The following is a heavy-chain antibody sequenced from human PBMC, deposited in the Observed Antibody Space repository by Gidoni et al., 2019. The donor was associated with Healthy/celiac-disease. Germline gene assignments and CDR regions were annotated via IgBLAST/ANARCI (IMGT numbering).Heavy chain of an antibody. Sequence: QVQLVQSGAEVKKPGASVTVSCKASGYTFTRFGISWVRQAPGQGLEWMGWSSAYNGNTNYAQKLQGRVTMTTDTSTSTAYMELRSLRSDDTAVYYCARPSGSYSSYSYYGMDVWGQGTTVTVSS. J-gene: IGHJ6*02. CDR3: ARPSGSYSSYSYYGMDV. CDR2: SSAYNGNT. CDR1: GYTFTRFG. V-gene: IGHV1-18*04. D-gene: IGHD1-26*01.